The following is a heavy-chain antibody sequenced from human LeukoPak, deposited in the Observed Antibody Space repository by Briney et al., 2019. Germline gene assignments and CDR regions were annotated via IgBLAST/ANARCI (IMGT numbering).Heavy chain of an antibody. Sequence: GGSLRLSCTASGFTFSSYAMSWVRQAPGKGLEWVSAISGSGGSTYYADSVKGRFTISRDNSKNTLYLQMNSLRAEDTAVYYCAKGVNYYDSSGYYLHDAFDIWGQGTMVTVSS. CDR1: GFTFSSYA. CDR3: AKGVNYYDSSGYYLHDAFDI. J-gene: IGHJ3*02. CDR2: ISGSGGST. V-gene: IGHV3-23*01. D-gene: IGHD3-22*01.